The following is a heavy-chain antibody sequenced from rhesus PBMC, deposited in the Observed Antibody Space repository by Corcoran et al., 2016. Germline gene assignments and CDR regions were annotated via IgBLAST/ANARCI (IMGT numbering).Heavy chain of an antibody. CDR3: TRGDSGYYTVEYFEF. CDR2: ISENGGTI. CDR1: GFTFSSYV. Sequence: DVQLVESGGGLVKPGGSLRLSCVASGFTFSSYVMHLVRQAPEKGLEWVSVISENGGTIYYADSVKGRFTISRDNAKNSLFLQMNSLRAEDTAVYYCTRGDSGYYTVEYFEFWGQGALVTVSS. J-gene: IGHJ1*01. D-gene: IGHD3-28*01. V-gene: IGHV3S26*01.